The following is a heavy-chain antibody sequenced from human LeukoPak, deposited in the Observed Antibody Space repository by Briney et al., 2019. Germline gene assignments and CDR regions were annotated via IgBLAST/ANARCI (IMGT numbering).Heavy chain of an antibody. CDR2: INTKTGRT. V-gene: IGHV1-2*02. CDR1: GYTFTDYY. Sequence: GASVRVSCKTSGYTFTDYYIHWVRQAPGQGLEWMGWINTKTGRTSFARTFQGRVTLTRDPSITTVYMDMAWLTSDDTAIYFCARADFIDAGPYVLAPWGQGTLVTVSS. CDR3: ARADFIDAGPYVLAP. J-gene: IGHJ5*02. D-gene: IGHD3-3*01.